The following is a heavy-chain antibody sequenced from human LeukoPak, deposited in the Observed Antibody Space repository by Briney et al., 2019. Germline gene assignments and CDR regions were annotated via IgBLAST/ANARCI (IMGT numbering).Heavy chain of an antibody. CDR1: GFTFSSYA. V-gene: IGHV3-30-3*01. CDR3: ARAAEYYYDSSGYYPRNLAFDI. CDR2: ISYDGSNK. Sequence: GGSLRLSCAASGFTFSSYAMHWVRQAPGKGLEWVAVISYDGSNKYYADSVKGRFTISRDNSKNTLYLQMNSLRAEDTAVYYCARAAEYYYDSSGYYPRNLAFDIWGQGTMVTVSS. D-gene: IGHD3-22*01. J-gene: IGHJ3*02.